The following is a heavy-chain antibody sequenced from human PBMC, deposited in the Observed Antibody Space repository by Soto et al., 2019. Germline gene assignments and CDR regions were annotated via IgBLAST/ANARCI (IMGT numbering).Heavy chain of an antibody. J-gene: IGHJ4*02. D-gene: IGHD3-9*01. CDR1: GGSISSYY. V-gene: IGHV4-4*07. CDR3: ARTNYDILTGYSFDY. Sequence: PSETLSLTCTVSGGSISSYYWSWIRQPAGKGLEWIGRIYTSGSTNYNPSLKSRVTMSVDTSKNQFSLKLSSVTAADTAVYYCARTNYDILTGYSFDYWGQGTMVTVYS. CDR2: IYTSGST.